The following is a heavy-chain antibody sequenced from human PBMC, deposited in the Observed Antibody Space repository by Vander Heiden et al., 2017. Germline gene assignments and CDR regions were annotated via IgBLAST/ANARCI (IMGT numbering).Heavy chain of an antibody. CDR3: TRDFSVAAHDY. D-gene: IGHD6-19*01. Sequence: EVQLGESGGGLVHPGGSLRLSCAASGFTFSDYMMHWVRQGPGKGLVWVSRINREGSSANYADSVKGRFAISRDNAKNTLYLQMDSLTAEDTAVYFCTRDFSVAAHDYWGQGTLVTVSS. CDR2: INREGSSA. J-gene: IGHJ4*02. CDR1: GFTFSDYM. V-gene: IGHV3-74*01.